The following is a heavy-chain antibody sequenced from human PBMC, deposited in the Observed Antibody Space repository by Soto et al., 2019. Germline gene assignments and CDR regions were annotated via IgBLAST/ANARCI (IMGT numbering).Heavy chain of an antibody. D-gene: IGHD2-8*01. V-gene: IGHV3-48*02. Sequence: EVQLVESGGGLVQPGGSLRLSCAASGFTFSSYSMNWVRQAPGKGLEWVSYISSSSSTIYYADSVKGRFTISRDNAKNSLYLQMKSLRDEDTAGYYCGRKAGDFTNGVISFFFDYWGQGTLVTVSS. CDR2: ISSSSSTI. J-gene: IGHJ4*02. CDR1: GFTFSSYS. CDR3: GRKAGDFTNGVISFFFDY.